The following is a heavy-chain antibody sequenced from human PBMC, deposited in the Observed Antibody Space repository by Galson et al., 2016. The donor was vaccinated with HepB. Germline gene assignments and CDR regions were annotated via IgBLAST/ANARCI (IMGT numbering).Heavy chain of an antibody. J-gene: IGHJ4*02. D-gene: IGHD5-18*01. Sequence: SLRLSCAAPGFTFSSYAMSWVRQAPGKGLEWVSAISGSGGNTYYADSVKGRFTISRDNSKNTLYLQMNSLRAEDTAVYYCATPRGYSYGYWDDTTTDYWGQGTLVTVSS. CDR2: ISGSGGNT. V-gene: IGHV3-23*01. CDR3: ATPRGYSYGYWDDTTTDY. CDR1: GFTFSSYA.